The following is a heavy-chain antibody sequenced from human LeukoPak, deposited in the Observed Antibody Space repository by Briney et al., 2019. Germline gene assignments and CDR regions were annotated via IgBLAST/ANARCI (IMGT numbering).Heavy chain of an antibody. Sequence: GGSLRLSCAVSGFTFDDYAMHWVRQVPGKGLEWVSGINWNSDSIGYADSVKGRFTISRDNAKNSLYLQMNSLRAEDTAVYYYARGTLAFDIWGQGTMVTVSS. J-gene: IGHJ3*02. CDR2: INWNSDSI. D-gene: IGHD1-7*01. CDR1: GFTFDDYA. CDR3: ARGTLAFDI. V-gene: IGHV3-9*01.